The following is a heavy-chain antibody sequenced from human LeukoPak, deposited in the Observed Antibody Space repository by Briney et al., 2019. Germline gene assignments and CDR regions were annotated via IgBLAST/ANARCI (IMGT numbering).Heavy chain of an antibody. CDR2: IYYSGST. CDR3: ARVADHYYDRQFDY. CDR1: GGSISSYY. Sequence: SETLSLTCTVSGGSISSYYWNWIRQPPGKGLEWIGYIYYSGSTNYNPSLKRRVTISLDTSKNQFSLKLSSVTAADTAVYYCARVADHYYDRQFDYRGQGTLVTVSS. J-gene: IGHJ4*02. D-gene: IGHD3-22*01. V-gene: IGHV4-59*01.